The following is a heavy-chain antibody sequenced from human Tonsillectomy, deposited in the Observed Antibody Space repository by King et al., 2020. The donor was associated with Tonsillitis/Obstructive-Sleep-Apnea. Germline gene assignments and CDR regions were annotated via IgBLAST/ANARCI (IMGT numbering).Heavy chain of an antibody. CDR3: ARFVALVVVPAATRYWYFDL. J-gene: IGHJ2*01. D-gene: IGHD2-2*01. CDR2: SFSNDEK. Sequence: TLKESGPVLVKPTETLTLTCTVSGFSLSNARMGVSWIRQPPGKALEWLAHSFSNDEKSYSTSLKSRLTISKDTSKSQVDLTMTNMDPVDTATYYCARFVALVVVPAATRYWYFDLWGRGTLVTVSS. V-gene: IGHV2-26*01. CDR1: GFSLSNARMG.